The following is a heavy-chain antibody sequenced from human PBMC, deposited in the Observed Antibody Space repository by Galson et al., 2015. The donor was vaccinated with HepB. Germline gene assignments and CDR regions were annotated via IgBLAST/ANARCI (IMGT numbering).Heavy chain of an antibody. Sequence: GLEWVSVIYSGGSTYYADSVKGRFTISRDTSKNTLYLQMNSLRAEDTAVYYCARDLAAVNWFDPWGQGTLVTVSA. CDR2: IYSGGST. CDR3: ARDLAAVNWFDP. D-gene: IGHD6-13*01. V-gene: IGHV3-66*01. J-gene: IGHJ5*02.